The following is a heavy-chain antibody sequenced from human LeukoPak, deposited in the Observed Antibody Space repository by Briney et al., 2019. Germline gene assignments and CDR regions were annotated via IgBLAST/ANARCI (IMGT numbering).Heavy chain of an antibody. Sequence: PGGSLSLSCAASGFTFSNYGMHWVRQAPGKGLEWVAFIRYDGSNKYYADSVKGRFTICRDNSKNTLCLQINSLRAEDTAVYYCAKDIDFDYWGQGTLVTVSS. D-gene: IGHD1-26*01. V-gene: IGHV3-30*02. J-gene: IGHJ4*02. CDR1: GFTFSNYG. CDR2: IRYDGSNK. CDR3: AKDIDFDY.